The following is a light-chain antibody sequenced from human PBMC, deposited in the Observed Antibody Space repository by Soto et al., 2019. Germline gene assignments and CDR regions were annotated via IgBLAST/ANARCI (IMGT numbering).Light chain of an antibody. CDR2: RTS. CDR1: QSVSSY. CDR3: QQYNNWPRAN. J-gene: IGKJ4*01. Sequence: ESVLTQSPATLSLSPGEAATLSWSASQSVSSYLAWYQQKPGQAPRPLIFRTSSRATGFPARFSGSGSGTEFTLTISSLQSEDFGVYYCQQYNNWPRANFGGGTKVDIK. V-gene: IGKV3-15*01.